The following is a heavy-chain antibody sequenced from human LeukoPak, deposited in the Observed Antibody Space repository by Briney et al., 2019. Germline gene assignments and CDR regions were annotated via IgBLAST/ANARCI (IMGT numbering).Heavy chain of an antibody. J-gene: IGHJ1*01. CDR1: GGSISIGDYY. CDR3: ARAPRITIFGVVIVYFQH. Sequence: SQTLSLTCTVSGGSISIGDYYWSWIRQPPGKGLEWIGYIYYSGSTYYNPSLKSRVTISVDTSKNQFSLKLSSVTAADTAVYYCARAPRITIFGVVIVYFQHWGQGTLVTVSS. CDR2: IYYSGST. V-gene: IGHV4-30-4*01. D-gene: IGHD3-3*01.